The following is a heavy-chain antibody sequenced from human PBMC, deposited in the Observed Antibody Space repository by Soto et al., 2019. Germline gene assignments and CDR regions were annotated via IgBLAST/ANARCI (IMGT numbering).Heavy chain of an antibody. V-gene: IGHV3-7*01. J-gene: IGHJ6*03. Sequence: PGGSLRLSCAASGFTFSSYWMSWVRQAPGKGLEWVANIKQDGSEKYYVDSVKGRFTISRDNAKNSLYLQMNSLRAEDTAVYYCARDEQSSSPTSPYYIDVWGKGTTVTVSS. CDR1: GFTFSSYW. CDR2: IKQDGSEK. D-gene: IGHD6-13*01. CDR3: ARDEQSSSPTSPYYIDV.